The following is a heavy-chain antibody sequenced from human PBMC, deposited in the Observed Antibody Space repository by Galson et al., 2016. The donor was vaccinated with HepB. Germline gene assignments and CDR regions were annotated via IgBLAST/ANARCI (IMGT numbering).Heavy chain of an antibody. V-gene: IGHV3-9*01. D-gene: IGHD3-3*01. Sequence: SLRLSCAASGFTFGDHAMHWVRQAPGKGLEWVSGINWNSGSVGYADSVKGRFTVSRDNAKNSLYLEMNSLRAEDTAWYCCARESTIFGVVTLGDYFDYWGQGTLVTVSS. CDR1: GFTFGDHA. J-gene: IGHJ4*02. CDR3: ARESTIFGVVTLGDYFDY. CDR2: INWNSGSV.